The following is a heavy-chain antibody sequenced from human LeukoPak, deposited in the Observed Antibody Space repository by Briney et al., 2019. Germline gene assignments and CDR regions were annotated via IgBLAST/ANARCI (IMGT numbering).Heavy chain of an antibody. D-gene: IGHD3-22*01. V-gene: IGHV3-74*01. CDR2: IKSDGRT. J-gene: IGHJ1*01. CDR1: GFTFSNYW. Sequence: GGSLRLSCAAAGFTFSNYWMHWVRQAPGKGLVWVSRIKSDGRTNYADSVKGRFTISRDNAKNTVSLQMNSLRAEDTGVYYCARAPSEIGGYYPEYFRHWGQDTLVTVSS. CDR3: ARAPSEIGGYYPEYFRH.